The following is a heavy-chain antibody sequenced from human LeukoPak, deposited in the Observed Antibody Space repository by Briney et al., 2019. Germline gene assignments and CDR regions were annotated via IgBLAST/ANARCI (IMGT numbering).Heavy chain of an antibody. D-gene: IGHD3-9*01. CDR2: ISGSGGST. V-gene: IGHV3-23*01. CDR3: AKDGELTGDNYFDH. CDR1: GFTFSSYA. J-gene: IGHJ4*02. Sequence: GGSLRLSCAASGFTFSSYAMSWVRQAPGKGLEWVSAISGSGGSTYYADSLKGRVTISRDDSKKTIYLHLNTLRPEDSGIYYCAKDGELTGDNYFDHWGLGTLVTVSS.